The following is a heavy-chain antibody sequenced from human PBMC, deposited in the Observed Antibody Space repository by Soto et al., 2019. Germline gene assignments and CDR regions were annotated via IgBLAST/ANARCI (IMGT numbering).Heavy chain of an antibody. CDR3: ARQRVGHAQSGVVGGAFDI. Sequence: SETLSLTCTVSGGSISSSSYYWGWIRQPPGKGLEWIGSIYYSGSTYYNPSLKSRVTISVDTSKNQFSLKLSSVPAADTAVYYCARQRVGHAQSGVVGGAFDIWGQGTMVTVSS. J-gene: IGHJ3*02. CDR1: GGSISSSSYY. V-gene: IGHV4-39*01. D-gene: IGHD3-10*01. CDR2: IYYSGST.